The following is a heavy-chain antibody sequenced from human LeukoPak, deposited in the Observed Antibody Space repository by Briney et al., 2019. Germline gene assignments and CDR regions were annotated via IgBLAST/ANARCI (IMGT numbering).Heavy chain of an antibody. CDR2: INPSGGGT. CDR1: GYIFTSYY. V-gene: IGHV1-46*01. J-gene: IGHJ4*02. Sequence: ASVKVSCKASGYIFTSYYIHWVRQAPGQGLEWMGIINPSGGGTSYAQKFQGRVTMTRDTSTSTVYMELSSLKSEDTVVYYCARARPDFDYWGQGTLVTVSS. CDR3: ARARPDFDY.